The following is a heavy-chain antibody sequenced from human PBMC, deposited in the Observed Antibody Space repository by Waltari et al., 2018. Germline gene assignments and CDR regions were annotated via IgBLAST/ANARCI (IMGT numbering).Heavy chain of an antibody. CDR2: IYHSGRT. CDR3: ARKRFYYYDSSGPHFDY. Sequence: QVQLQESGPGLVKPSETLSLTCAVSGYSISSGYYWGWIRQPPGKGLEWIGSIYHSGRTYYNPSLKSRVTISVDTSKNQFSLKLSSVTAADTAVYYCARKRFYYYDSSGPHFDYWGQGTLVTVSP. V-gene: IGHV4-38-2*01. D-gene: IGHD3-22*01. CDR1: GYSISSGYY. J-gene: IGHJ4*02.